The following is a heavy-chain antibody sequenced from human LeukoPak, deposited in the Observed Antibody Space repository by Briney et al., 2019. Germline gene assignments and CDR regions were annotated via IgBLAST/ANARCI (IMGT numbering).Heavy chain of an antibody. CDR3: ARLRAGVGEFSLDY. CDR1: GDSINGYY. Sequence: PSETLSLTCTVSGDSINGYYWSWIRQPPGKELEWIGYIHYSGSTNYNPSFKSRVTISVDTSKNQFPLKLSSLTAADTAVYYCARLRAGVGEFSLDYWGQGTLVTVSS. CDR2: IHYSGST. V-gene: IGHV4-59*01. D-gene: IGHD3-10*01. J-gene: IGHJ4*02.